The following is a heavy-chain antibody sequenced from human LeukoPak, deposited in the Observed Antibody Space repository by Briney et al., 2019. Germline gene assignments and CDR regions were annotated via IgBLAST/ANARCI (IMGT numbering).Heavy chain of an antibody. D-gene: IGHD3-3*02. CDR3: AKGGTSLDFDF. V-gene: IGHV1-2*02. CDR2: INPNSGGT. J-gene: IGHJ4*02. Sequence: ASVKVSCRPSGYNFFGYYIHWVRQALGQGLEWMGWINPNSGGTNYAPRFQGRVTMSSDEYSNTVYMELNRLTFDDTAVYYCAKGGTSLDFDFWGLGSRVTVSS. CDR1: GYNFFGYY.